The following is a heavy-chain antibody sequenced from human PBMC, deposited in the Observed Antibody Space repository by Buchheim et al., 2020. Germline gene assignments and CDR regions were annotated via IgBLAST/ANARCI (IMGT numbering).Heavy chain of an antibody. V-gene: IGHV5-10-1*03. CDR1: GYSFTSYW. CDR3: ARHSIRGWYSPYFDY. J-gene: IGHJ4*02. D-gene: IGHD6-19*01. CDR2: IDPSDSYT. Sequence: EVQLVQSGAEVKKPGESLRISCKGSGYSFTSYWISWVRQMPGKGLEWMGRIDPSDSYTNYSPSFQGHVTISADKSNSNASPHWSSLNASDTAMYYCARHSIRGWYSPYFDYWGQGTL.